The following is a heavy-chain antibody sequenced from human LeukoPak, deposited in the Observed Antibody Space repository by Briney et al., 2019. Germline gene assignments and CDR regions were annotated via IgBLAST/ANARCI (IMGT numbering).Heavy chain of an antibody. CDR1: GFTFSDHY. CDR3: AKVRTLRDCSGGTCYLDH. V-gene: IGHV3-72*01. J-gene: IGHJ4*02. D-gene: IGHD2-15*01. Sequence: GGSLRLSCAASGFTFSDHYMHWVRQAPGKGLEWVGRIRNKANSYTPEYAASVKGRFTISRDDSKNSLYLQMNSLKIEDTAVYFCAKVRTLRDCSGGTCYLDHWGQGDLVTVAS. CDR2: IRNKANSYTP.